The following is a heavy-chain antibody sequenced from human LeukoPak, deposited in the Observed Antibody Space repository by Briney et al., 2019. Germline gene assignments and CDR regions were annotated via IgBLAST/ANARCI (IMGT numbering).Heavy chain of an antibody. D-gene: IGHD4-11*01. V-gene: IGHV3-33*06. Sequence: QAGGSLRLSCEASGFTFSHYGMHWVRQAPGKGLEWVAVIWSDGTNQYYADSVKGRFTISRDNFKNMVSLQMNRLRAEDTAVYYCAKDARRGFDYSNSLEHWGQGSLVTVSS. J-gene: IGHJ4*02. CDR3: AKDARRGFDYSNSLEH. CDR2: IWSDGTNQ. CDR1: GFTFSHYG.